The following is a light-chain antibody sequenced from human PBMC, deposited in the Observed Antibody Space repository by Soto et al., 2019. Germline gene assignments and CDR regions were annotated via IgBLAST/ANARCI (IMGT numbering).Light chain of an antibody. CDR3: QPQGT. CDR2: AAS. J-gene: IGKJ2*01. V-gene: IGKV3-20*01. CDR1: RSLSSSY. Sequence: EIVLTQSPGTLSLSPGERATLSCRASRSLSSSYVVWYQQKPGQAPRLLIYAASRRATGIPDRFSGSGSATEYPLTISRLEPEDCAVYYCQPQGTFCQGTTLAIK.